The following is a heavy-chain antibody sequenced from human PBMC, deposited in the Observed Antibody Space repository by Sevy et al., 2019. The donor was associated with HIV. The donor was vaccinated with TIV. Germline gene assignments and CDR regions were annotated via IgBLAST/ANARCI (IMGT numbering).Heavy chain of an antibody. V-gene: IGHV3-30*04. CDR3: ARFVGYCSGGRCSIIDF. CDR2: ISYNGRNQ. J-gene: IGHJ4*02. Sequence: GGSLRLSCAASGFSLSEHAVSWVRQTPGKGLEWLAVISYNGRNQYYADSVKGRLTISKDDSKKTLYLQLNTLRAEDTAVYYCARFVGYCSGGRCSIIDFWGQGTLVTVSS. D-gene: IGHD2-15*01. CDR1: GFSLSEHA.